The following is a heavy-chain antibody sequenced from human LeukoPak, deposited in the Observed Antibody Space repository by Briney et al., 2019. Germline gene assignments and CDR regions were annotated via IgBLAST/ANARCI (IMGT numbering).Heavy chain of an antibody. CDR2: ISYAETNK. Sequence: GGSLRLSCAVSRFTFSAYSMHWVRQAPGKGLEWVAMISYAETNKNYADSVKGRFTISRDNPKYTLYLQMSSLRPEDTAVYYCAREGTYGDYDSFDSWGQGTLVTVSP. J-gene: IGHJ4*02. V-gene: IGHV3-30-3*01. CDR3: AREGTYGDYDSFDS. CDR1: RFTFSAYS. D-gene: IGHD4-17*01.